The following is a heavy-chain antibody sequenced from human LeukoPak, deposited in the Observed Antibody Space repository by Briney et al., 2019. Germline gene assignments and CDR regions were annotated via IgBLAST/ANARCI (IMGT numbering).Heavy chain of an antibody. D-gene: IGHD2-15*01. CDR3: ARLMRYCSGGSCYSHYYYMDV. V-gene: IGHV3-15*01. Sequence: GGSLRLSCAASGFTFSDAWMSWVRQAPGKGLEWVSRIKSNTNGGTTDYAAPVQGRFTISRDDSKNTLYLQMNSLKTEDTAVYYCARLMRYCSGGSCYSHYYYMDVWGKGTTVTISS. CDR1: GFTFSDAW. CDR2: IKSNTNGGTT. J-gene: IGHJ6*03.